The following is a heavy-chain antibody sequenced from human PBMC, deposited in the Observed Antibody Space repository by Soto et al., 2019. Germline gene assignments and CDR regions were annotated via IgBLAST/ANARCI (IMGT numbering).Heavy chain of an antibody. CDR1: GDSVSSNGAA. V-gene: IGHV6-1*01. CDR2: TYYRSRWYN. CDR3: AGTTSHQWYYMDV. Sequence: SQTLSLTCAISGDSVSSNGAAWNWIRLSPSRGLEWLARTYYRSRWYNDYALFVRSRITVNPDTSKNQFSLQLTSVTPEDTAVYFCAGTTSHQWYYMDVWGKGTTVTVSS. J-gene: IGHJ6*03. D-gene: IGHD1-7*01.